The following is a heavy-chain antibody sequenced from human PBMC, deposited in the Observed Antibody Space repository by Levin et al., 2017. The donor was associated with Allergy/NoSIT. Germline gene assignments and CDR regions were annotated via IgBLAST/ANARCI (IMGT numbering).Heavy chain of an antibody. CDR2: IYYSGST. D-gene: IGHD5-12*01. CDR3: ARPDHHGYSGYDGPRSEPRDDYYYYMDV. Sequence: SETLSLTCTVSGGSISSSSYYWGWIRQPPGTGLEWIGSIYYSGSTYYNPSLKSRVTISVDTSKNQFSLKLSSVTAADTAVYYCARPDHHGYSGYDGPRSEPRDDYYYYMDVWGKGTTVTVSS. CDR1: GGSISSSSYY. V-gene: IGHV4-39*01. J-gene: IGHJ6*03.